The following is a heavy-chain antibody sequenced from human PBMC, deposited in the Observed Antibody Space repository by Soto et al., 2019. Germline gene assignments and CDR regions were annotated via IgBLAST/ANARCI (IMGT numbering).Heavy chain of an antibody. Sequence: ASVKVSCKASGYTFTSYGISWVRQAPGQGLEWMGWISAYNGNTNYAQKLQGRVTMTTDTSTSTAYMELRSLRSDDTVVYYCARGQTYSSDDWFDPWGQGTLVTVSS. J-gene: IGHJ5*02. D-gene: IGHD6-19*01. CDR2: ISAYNGNT. CDR1: GYTFTSYG. CDR3: ARGQTYSSDDWFDP. V-gene: IGHV1-18*01.